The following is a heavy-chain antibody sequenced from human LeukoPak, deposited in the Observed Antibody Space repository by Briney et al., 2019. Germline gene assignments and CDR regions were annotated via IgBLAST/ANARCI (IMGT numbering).Heavy chain of an antibody. CDR3: ARDHNYVWGSYRRGWFDP. J-gene: IGHJ5*02. V-gene: IGHV1-18*01. CDR2: ISAYNGNT. Sequence: ASVKVSCKASGYTFTSYGISWVRQAPGQGLEWMGWISAYNGNTNYAQKLQGRVTMTTDTSTSTAYMELRSLGSDDTAVYYCARDHNYVWGSYRRGWFDPWGQGTLVTVSS. CDR1: GYTFTSYG. D-gene: IGHD3-16*02.